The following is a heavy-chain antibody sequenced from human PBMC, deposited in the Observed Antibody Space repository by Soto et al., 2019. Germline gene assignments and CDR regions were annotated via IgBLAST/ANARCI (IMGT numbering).Heavy chain of an antibody. CDR1: GGSFSGYY. D-gene: IGHD3-10*01. CDR2: INHSGST. CDR3: ARIITMVRGAYYYYYYCMDV. J-gene: IGHJ6*02. Sequence: SETLSLTCAVYGGSFSGYYWSWIRQPPGKGLEWIGEINHSGSTNYNPSLKSRVTISVDTSKNQFSLKLSSVTAADTAVYYCARIITMVRGAYYYYYYCMDVWGQGTTVTVSS. V-gene: IGHV4-34*01.